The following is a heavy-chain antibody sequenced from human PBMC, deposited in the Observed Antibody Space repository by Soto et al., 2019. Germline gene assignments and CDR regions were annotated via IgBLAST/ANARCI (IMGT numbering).Heavy chain of an antibody. CDR3: ARSLLDEYSSSWRSAYYGMDV. Sequence: QVQLVQSGAEVKKPGAPVKVSCKASGFTFSAYYIYWVRQAPGQGLEWIGWINPNSGGTNNAQKFQGRVTMTRDTSTSTVYMELSALISDDTAVYYCARSLLDEYSSSWRSAYYGMDVWGQGTTVTVSS. V-gene: IGHV1-2*02. CDR1: GFTFSAYY. D-gene: IGHD6-13*01. CDR2: INPNSGGT. J-gene: IGHJ6*02.